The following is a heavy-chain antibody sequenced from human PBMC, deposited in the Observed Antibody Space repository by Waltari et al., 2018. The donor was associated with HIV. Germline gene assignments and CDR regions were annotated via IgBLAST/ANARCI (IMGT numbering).Heavy chain of an antibody. D-gene: IGHD3-10*01. CDR1: GGSFSNYY. J-gene: IGHJ3*02. CDR2: INHSGST. V-gene: IGHV4-34*01. CDR3: ASYYYYGSGSRFDI. Sequence: QVQLQQWGAGLLKPSETLSLTCAVYGGSFSNYYWSWIRQPPGKGLEWIGEINHSGSTNYNPSLKSRVTISVNTSKNQFSLKLTSVTAADTAVYYCASYYYYGSGSRFDIWGQGTMVTVSS.